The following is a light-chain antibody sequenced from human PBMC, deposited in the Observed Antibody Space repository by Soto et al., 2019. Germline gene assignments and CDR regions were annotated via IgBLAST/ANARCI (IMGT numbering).Light chain of an antibody. CDR3: SSYTSTSTLV. J-gene: IGLJ3*02. V-gene: IGLV2-14*01. CDR2: EVS. CDR1: SSDIGGYKY. Sequence: QSVLTQPASVSGSPGQSITISCSGTSSDIGGYKYVSWYQQLPDKAPKLMIYEVSNRPSGVSNRFSGSKSGNTASLTISGLQAEDEALYYCSSYTSTSTLVFGGGTKVTVL.